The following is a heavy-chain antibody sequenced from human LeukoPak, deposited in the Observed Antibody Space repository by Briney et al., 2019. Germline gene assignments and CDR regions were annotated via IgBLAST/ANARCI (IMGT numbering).Heavy chain of an antibody. V-gene: IGHV3-7*03. CDR2: IKQDGSEK. CDR1: RFTFSNYW. Sequence: GGSLRLSCAASRFTFSNYWMSWVRQAPGKGLEWVANIKQDGSEKYYVDSVKGRFTISRDNAKNSLYLQMNSLRAEDTAVYYCAKDDGLPPPNWFDPWGQGTLVTVSS. D-gene: IGHD5/OR15-5a*01. CDR3: AKDDGLPPPNWFDP. J-gene: IGHJ5*02.